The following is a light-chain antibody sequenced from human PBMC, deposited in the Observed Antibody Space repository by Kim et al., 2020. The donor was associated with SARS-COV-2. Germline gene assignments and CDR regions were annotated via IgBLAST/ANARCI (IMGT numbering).Light chain of an antibody. J-gene: IGLJ2*01. CDR1: GKDIVSYNL. CDR2: EVS. V-gene: IGLV2-23*02. Sequence: GQPTPISCTGSGKDIVSYNLISFGQHRGRKTPQVVNFEVSKRPTGVSNRFSAAESGNTASLRISALQRVGEAGYYCCSNVDANPIVFGGGTQLTVL. CDR3: CSNVDANPIV.